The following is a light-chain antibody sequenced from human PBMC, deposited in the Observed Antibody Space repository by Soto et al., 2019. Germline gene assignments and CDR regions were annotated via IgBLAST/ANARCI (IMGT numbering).Light chain of an antibody. J-gene: IGLJ2*01. CDR3: GTWDSSLSAVV. Sequence: QSALTQPPSVSAAPGQKVTISCSGSSSNIGNNYVSWYQQLPGTAPKLLIYDNNKRPSGIPDRFSGSKSGTSATLGITGLQTGDEADYYCGTWDSSLSAVVFGGGTKADRP. CDR2: DNN. V-gene: IGLV1-51*01. CDR1: SSNIGNNY.